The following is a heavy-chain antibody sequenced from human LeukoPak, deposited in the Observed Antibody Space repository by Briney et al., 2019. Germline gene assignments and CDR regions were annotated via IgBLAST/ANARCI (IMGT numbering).Heavy chain of an antibody. CDR3: ARDRGYCTSDDCYRWFHY. CDR2: ISHTSEST. V-gene: IGHV3-48*02. Sequence: GGSLRLSCAAAGFTFNSYSMSWVRQARGGGRGWVSYISHTSESTNCADSVRGRFSISREDAKSSLYLHLKTLRNEDTAVYYCARDRGYCTSDDCYRWFHYWGQGTLVIVSS. D-gene: IGHD2-8*01. CDR1: GFTFNSYS. J-gene: IGHJ4*02.